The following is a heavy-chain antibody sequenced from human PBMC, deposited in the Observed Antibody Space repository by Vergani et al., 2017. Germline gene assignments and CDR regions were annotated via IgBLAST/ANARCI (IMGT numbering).Heavy chain of an antibody. CDR2: IGKDGINT. D-gene: IGHD2-21*02. CDR1: GFTFSNCG. Sequence: QVQLVESAGGVVKPGGSLRLSCAASGFTFSNCGMHWIRQATGKGLEWLAYIGKDGINTRYRDAVKGRFTVSRDNSKDILYLKMDSLRSEDTALYYCAKYLRDSTDGLPDSWGPGTLVIVSS. J-gene: IGHJ4*02. CDR3: AKYLRDSTDGLPDS. V-gene: IGHV3-30*02.